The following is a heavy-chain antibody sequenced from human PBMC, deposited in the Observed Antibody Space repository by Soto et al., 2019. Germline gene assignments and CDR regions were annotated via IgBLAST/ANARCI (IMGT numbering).Heavy chain of an antibody. Sequence: LSCAASGFTFSSYGMHWVRQAPGKGLEWVAVISDDGINKYYADSVKGRFTISRDNSKNTLYLQMNSLRAEDTAVYYCAKGLYSSSWYVDHWGQGTLVNVSS. CDR1: GFTFSSYG. V-gene: IGHV3-30*18. CDR3: AKGLYSSSWYVDH. D-gene: IGHD6-13*01. CDR2: ISDDGINK. J-gene: IGHJ4*02.